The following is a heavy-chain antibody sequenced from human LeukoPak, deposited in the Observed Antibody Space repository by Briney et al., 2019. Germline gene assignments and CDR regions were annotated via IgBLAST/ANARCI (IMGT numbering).Heavy chain of an antibody. V-gene: IGHV5-51*01. D-gene: IGHD6-13*01. CDR2: IYPGDSDT. CDR3: ASSEYSSSWYSYYPLAGPIDY. Sequence: GESLKISCKGSGYSFTSYWIGWVRQMPGKGLEWMGIIYPGDSDTRYIPSFQGQVTISADKSISTAYLQWSSLKASDTAMYYCASSEYSSSWYSYYPLAGPIDYWGQGTLVTVSS. J-gene: IGHJ4*02. CDR1: GYSFTSYW.